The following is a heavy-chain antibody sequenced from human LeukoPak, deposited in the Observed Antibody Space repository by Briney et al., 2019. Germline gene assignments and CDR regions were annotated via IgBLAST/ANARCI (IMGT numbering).Heavy chain of an antibody. J-gene: IGHJ6*02. CDR3: AGGVAGYCSSTSCYLYYYYGMDV. V-gene: IGHV3-30-3*01. D-gene: IGHD2-2*01. Sequence: PGRSLRLSCAASGFTFSSYAMHWVRQAPGKGLDWVAVISYDGSNKYYADSVKGRFTISRDNSKNTLYLQMNSLRAEDTAVYYCAGGVAGYCSSTSCYLYYYYGMDVWGQGTTVTVSS. CDR1: GFTFSSYA. CDR2: ISYDGSNK.